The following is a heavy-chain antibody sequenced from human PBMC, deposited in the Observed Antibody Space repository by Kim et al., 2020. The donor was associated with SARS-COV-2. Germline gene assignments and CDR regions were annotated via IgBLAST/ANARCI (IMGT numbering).Heavy chain of an antibody. V-gene: IGHV4-31*03. Sequence: SETLSLTCTVSGGSISSVGYYWSWIRQHPGKGLEWIGYIHYSGSTYYNPSLESRVTISVDTSKNQFSLKLSSVTAADTAVYYCARVPTGSYGGYFDYWGQGTLVTVSS. CDR3: ARVPTGSYGGYFDY. CDR2: IHYSGST. J-gene: IGHJ4*02. D-gene: IGHD3-10*01. CDR1: GGSISSVGYY.